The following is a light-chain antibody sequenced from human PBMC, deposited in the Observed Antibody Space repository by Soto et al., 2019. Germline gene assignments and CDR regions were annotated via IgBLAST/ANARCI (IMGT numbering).Light chain of an antibody. CDR1: QRILYSSNNKNY. Sequence: NCQSSQRILYSSNNKNYLAWYQQKPGQPPKLLIYWASTRESGVPDRFSGSGSGTDFTLTISSLQAEDVAVYYCQQYYSTPQTFGQGTKVDIK. CDR3: QQYYSTPQT. J-gene: IGKJ1*01. CDR2: WAS. V-gene: IGKV4-1*01.